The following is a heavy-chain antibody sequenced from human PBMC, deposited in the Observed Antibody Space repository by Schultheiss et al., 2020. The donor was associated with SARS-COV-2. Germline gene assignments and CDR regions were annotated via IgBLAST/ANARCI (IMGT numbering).Heavy chain of an antibody. Sequence: SETLSLTCTVSGGSVSSGSYYWSWIRQPPGKGLEWIGYIYYSGNTKYNPSLKSRVTISVDTSKNQFSLKLSSVTAADTAVYYCARVETVATFFDYWGQGTPVTVSS. V-gene: IGHV4-61*01. CDR3: ARVETVATFFDY. CDR2: IYYSGNT. J-gene: IGHJ4*02. CDR1: GGSVSSGSYY. D-gene: IGHD4-23*01.